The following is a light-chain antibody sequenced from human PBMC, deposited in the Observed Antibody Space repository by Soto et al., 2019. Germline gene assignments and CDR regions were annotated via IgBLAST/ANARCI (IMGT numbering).Light chain of an antibody. CDR3: QTWGTGIRV. CDR1: SGHSSYA. CDR2: LNSDGTP. Sequence: QLVLTQSPSASASLGASVKLTCTLSSGHSSYAIAWHQQQPEKGPRSLMKLNSDGTPSKGDGIPDRFSGSSSGGERYLTISSLQSEDEADYYCQTWGTGIRVFGGGTKLTVL. J-gene: IGLJ3*02. V-gene: IGLV4-69*01.